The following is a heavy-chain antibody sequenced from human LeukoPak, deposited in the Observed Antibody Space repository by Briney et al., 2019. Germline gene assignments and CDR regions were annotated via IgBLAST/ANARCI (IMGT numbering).Heavy chain of an antibody. V-gene: IGHV1-2*02. CDR1: GYTFTGYY. Sequence: AASVKVSCKASGYTFTGYYMHWVRQAPGQGLEWMGWINPNSGGTNYAQKFQGRVTMTRDTSISTAYMELSRLRSDDTAVYYCARESGGSGSYYYYYMDVWGKGTTVTISS. CDR3: ARESGGSGSYYYYYMDV. CDR2: INPNSGGT. D-gene: IGHD3-10*01. J-gene: IGHJ6*03.